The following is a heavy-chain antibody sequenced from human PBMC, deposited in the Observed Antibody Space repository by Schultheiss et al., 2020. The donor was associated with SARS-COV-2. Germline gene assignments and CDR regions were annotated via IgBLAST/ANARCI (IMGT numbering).Heavy chain of an antibody. V-gene: IGHV1-46*01. CDR2: IIPIFGTA. J-gene: IGHJ4*02. CDR3: ARATYYYDSSPGY. D-gene: IGHD3-22*01. Sequence: ASVKVSCKASGYTFTSYYMHWVRQAPGQGLEWMGGIIPIFGTANYAQKFQGRVTMTTDTSTSTAYMELRSLRSDDTAVYYCARATYYYDSSPGYWGQGTLVTVSS. CDR1: GYTFTSYY.